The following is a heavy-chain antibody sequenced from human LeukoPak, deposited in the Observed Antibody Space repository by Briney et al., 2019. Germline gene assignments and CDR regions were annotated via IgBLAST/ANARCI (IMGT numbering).Heavy chain of an antibody. V-gene: IGHV3-48*01. Sequence: GGSLRLSCAASEFTFSSYSMNWARQHPGEWMEWDSYILNSCNSKSYADSVKGRFTISRVNTMNSLYLQMNGLRAEDTAVYYCARTRSSGYLTFDYWGQGILVTVSS. CDR3: ARTRSSGYLTFDY. J-gene: IGHJ4*02. CDR2: ILNSCNSK. CDR1: EFTFSSYS. D-gene: IGHD3-22*01.